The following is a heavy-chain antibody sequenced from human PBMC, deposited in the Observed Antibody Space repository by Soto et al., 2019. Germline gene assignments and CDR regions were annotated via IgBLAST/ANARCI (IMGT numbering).Heavy chain of an antibody. Sequence: SQTLSLTCAISGDSVSSNSASWNLIRQSPSRGLEWLGRTYYRSKWYNDYAVSVKSRITISPDTSKNQFSLQLNSVTPEDTAVYYCARDLGIGSYGFDYWGQGTLVTVYS. CDR1: GDSVSSNSAS. CDR3: ARDLGIGSYGFDY. V-gene: IGHV6-1*01. D-gene: IGHD5-18*01. J-gene: IGHJ4*02. CDR2: TYYRSKWYN.